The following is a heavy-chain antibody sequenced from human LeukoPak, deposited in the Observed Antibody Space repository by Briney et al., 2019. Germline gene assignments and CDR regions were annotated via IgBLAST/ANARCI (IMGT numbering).Heavy chain of an antibody. J-gene: IGHJ4*02. Sequence: ASVKVSCKASGYTFTGYYMHWVRQAPGQGLEWMGWINPNSGATYYAQKFQGRVTMTRATPISTAYMELSNLRSDDTAVYFCATSPSIPAAPNDYWGQGTLVTVSS. CDR3: ATSPSIPAAPNDY. CDR1: GYTFTGYY. CDR2: INPNSGAT. V-gene: IGHV1-2*02. D-gene: IGHD2-2*01.